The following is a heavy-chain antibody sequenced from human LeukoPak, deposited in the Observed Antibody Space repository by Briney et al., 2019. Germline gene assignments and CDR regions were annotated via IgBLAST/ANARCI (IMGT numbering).Heavy chain of an antibody. J-gene: IGHJ4*02. Sequence: PGGSLRLSCAASGFAFSSYSMNSVRQAPGKGLGWVSYISSSIRYRTYADSVKGRFTISRDNAKNSLYLQMNSLRAEDTAVYYCAREEPSYGSGSLGYWGQGTLVTVSS. CDR3: AREEPSYGSGSLGY. CDR2: ISSSIRYR. CDR1: GFAFSSYS. V-gene: IGHV3-21*01. D-gene: IGHD3-10*01.